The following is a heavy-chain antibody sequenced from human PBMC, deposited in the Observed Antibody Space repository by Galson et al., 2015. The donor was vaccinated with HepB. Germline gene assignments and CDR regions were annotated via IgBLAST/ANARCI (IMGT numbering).Heavy chain of an antibody. Sequence: SLRLSCAASGFTFSGYGLTWVRQAPGKGLECISDINGSNKAAYADSEKGRFTISRDDAKSSLFLQMDSLRAEDTAVYYCARGYSSGAYFSWGQGTLVTVSS. CDR2: INGSNKAA. V-gene: IGHV3-48*01. D-gene: IGHD3-10*01. J-gene: IGHJ5*02. CDR1: GFTFSGYG. CDR3: ARGYSSGAYFS.